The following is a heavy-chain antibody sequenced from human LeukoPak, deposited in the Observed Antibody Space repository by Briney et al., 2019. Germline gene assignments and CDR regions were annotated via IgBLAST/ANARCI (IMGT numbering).Heavy chain of an antibody. V-gene: IGHV4-34*01. CDR3: ARRATTERGHSYGLDS. D-gene: IGHD5-18*01. CDR1: GGSFSSYH. CDR2: INHSGST. Sequence: SETLSLTCAVSGGSFSSYHWTWIRQPPGKGLEWIGEINHSGSTNFNPSLKSRATISVDTSKTQFFLKLNSVTAADTAVYYCARRATTERGHSYGLDSWGQGTLVTVSS. J-gene: IGHJ4*02.